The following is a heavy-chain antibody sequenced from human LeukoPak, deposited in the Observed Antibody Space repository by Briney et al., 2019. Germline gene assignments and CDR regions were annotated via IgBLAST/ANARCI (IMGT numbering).Heavy chain of an antibody. CDR3: ARHRFDRYCSSNTCPGAFDI. D-gene: IGHD2-2*01. CDR2: IYPGDSDT. V-gene: IGHV5-51*01. CDR1: GYTFTPYW. J-gene: IGHJ3*02. Sequence: GESLKISCKGSGYTFTPYWIAWVRQMPGEGLEWMGSIYPGDSDTRYSPSFQGRVTISADKSISTAYLQWSSLKASDTAMYYCARHRFDRYCSSNTCPGAFDIWGQGTMVTVSS.